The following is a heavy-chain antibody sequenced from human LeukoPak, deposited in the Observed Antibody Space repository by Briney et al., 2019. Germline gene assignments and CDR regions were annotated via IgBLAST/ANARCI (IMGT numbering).Heavy chain of an antibody. CDR2: MYTSGST. Sequence: PSETLSLTCTVSGGSISSFYWSWIRQPAGKGLEYIGRMYTSGSTNYNPSLKSRVTMSLDTSKNQFSLKLSSVTAADTAMYYCAGSRYCSGGTCYATFDYWGQGTLVPVPS. CDR3: AGSRYCSGGTCYATFDY. D-gene: IGHD2-15*01. V-gene: IGHV4-4*07. CDR1: GGSISSFY. J-gene: IGHJ4*02.